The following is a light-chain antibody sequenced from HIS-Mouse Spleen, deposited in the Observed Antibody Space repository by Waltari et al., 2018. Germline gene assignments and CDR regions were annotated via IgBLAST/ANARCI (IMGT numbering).Light chain of an antibody. Sequence: HSALTQPAYVSGSPGQSITISCTGTSSDVGGYNYVSWYQQHPGKAPKLMIYDVSNRTSGVSNRFSGSKSGNTASLTISGLQAEDEADYYCSSYTSSSTLVVFGGGTKLTVL. CDR1: SSDVGGYNY. CDR2: DVS. J-gene: IGLJ2*01. CDR3: SSYTSSSTLVV. V-gene: IGLV2-14*03.